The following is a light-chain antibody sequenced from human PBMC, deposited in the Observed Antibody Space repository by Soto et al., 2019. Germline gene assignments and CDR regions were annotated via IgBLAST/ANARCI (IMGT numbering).Light chain of an antibody. CDR2: GNS. Sequence: QSVXTQPXSVXGXXXXRXXXXXXXXXXXXGAGYDVHWYQQLPGTAPKLLIYGNSNRPSGVPDRFSGSKSGTSASLAITGLQAEDEADYYCQSYDSSLSAVVFGGGTKLTVL. CDR1: XXXXGAGYD. J-gene: IGLJ2*01. V-gene: IGLV1-40*01. CDR3: QSYDSSLSAVV.